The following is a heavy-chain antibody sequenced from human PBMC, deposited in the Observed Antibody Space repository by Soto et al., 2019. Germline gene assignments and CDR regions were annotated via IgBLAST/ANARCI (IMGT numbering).Heavy chain of an antibody. CDR1: GYTLTELS. CDR2: FDPEDGET. CDR3: ATGYYYDSSGYYYFDY. J-gene: IGHJ4*02. D-gene: IGHD3-22*01. V-gene: IGHV1-24*01. Sequence: ASVKVSCKVSGYTLTELSMHWVRQAPGKGLEWMGDFDPEDGETIYAQKFQGRVTMTEDTSTDTAYMELSSLRSEDTAVYYCATGYYYDSSGYYYFDYWGQGTLVTAPQ.